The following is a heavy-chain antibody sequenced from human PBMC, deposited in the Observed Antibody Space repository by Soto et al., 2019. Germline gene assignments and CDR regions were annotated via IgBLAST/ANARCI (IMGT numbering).Heavy chain of an antibody. J-gene: IGHJ4*02. CDR1: GGSISGYY. Sequence: TSETLSLTCIVSGGSISGYYWSWIRQPPGKGLEWIGYIYYSGSTNYNPSLKSRVTMSVDTSKNQFSLKLSSVTAADTAVYYCASRYGGGFDYWGPGTLVTVSS. V-gene: IGHV4-59*08. CDR3: ASRYGGGFDY. D-gene: IGHD3-10*01. CDR2: IYYSGST.